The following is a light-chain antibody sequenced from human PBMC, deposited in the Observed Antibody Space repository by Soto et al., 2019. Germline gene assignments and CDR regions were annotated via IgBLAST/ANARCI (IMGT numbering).Light chain of an antibody. CDR2: GAS. V-gene: IGKV3-15*01. CDR3: QQYNNWPWT. CDR1: QSVSSN. Sequence: EIVMTQSPSTLSVWVLERGSLACMASQSVSSNLAWYQQKPGQAPRLLIYGASTRATGIPARFSGSGSGTEFTLTISSLQSEDFAVYYCQQYNNWPWTFGQGTKVDIK. J-gene: IGKJ1*01.